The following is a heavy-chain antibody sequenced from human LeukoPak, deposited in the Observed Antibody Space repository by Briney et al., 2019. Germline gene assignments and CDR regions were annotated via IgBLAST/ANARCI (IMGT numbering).Heavy chain of an antibody. CDR3: ARGVAVAAFSAFDV. D-gene: IGHD6-19*01. V-gene: IGHV3-21*01. Sequence: GGSLRLSCAASGFTFSSYSMNWVRQAPGKGLEWVSSISSSSSNIYYADSVKGRFTISRDNAKNSLYLQMDSLKAEDTAVYYCARGVAVAAFSAFDVWGQGTMVTVSS. CDR1: GFTFSSYS. J-gene: IGHJ3*01. CDR2: ISSSSSNI.